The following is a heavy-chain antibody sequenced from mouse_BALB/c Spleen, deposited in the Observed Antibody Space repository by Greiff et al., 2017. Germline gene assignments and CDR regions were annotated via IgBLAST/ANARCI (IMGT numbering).Heavy chain of an antibody. CDR2: IWGGGST. J-gene: IGHJ4*01. CDR3: ARVPSYYGNYDYAMDY. D-gene: IGHD2-10*01. Sequence: QVHVKQSGPGLVAPSQSLSITCTVSGFSLSRYSVHWVRQPPGKGLEWLGMIWGGGSTDYNSALKSRLSISKDNSKSQVFLKMNSLQTDDTAMYYCARVPSYYGNYDYAMDYWGQGTSVTVSS. V-gene: IGHV2-6-4*01. CDR1: GFSLSRYS.